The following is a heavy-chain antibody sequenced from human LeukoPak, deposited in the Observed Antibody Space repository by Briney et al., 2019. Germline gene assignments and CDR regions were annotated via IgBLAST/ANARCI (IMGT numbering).Heavy chain of an antibody. D-gene: IGHD1-26*01. J-gene: IGHJ4*02. V-gene: IGHV3-66*01. Sequence: GGSLRLSCAASGFGVSVNYMSWVRQAPGKGLEWVSVLYASGITKYADSVKGRFTISRDTSDNTLNLQMNGLGAEDSAVYYCAAKGNGYKGIYVFAYWGQGTLVTVSA. CDR2: LYASGIT. CDR1: GFGVSVNY. CDR3: AAKGNGYKGIYVFAY.